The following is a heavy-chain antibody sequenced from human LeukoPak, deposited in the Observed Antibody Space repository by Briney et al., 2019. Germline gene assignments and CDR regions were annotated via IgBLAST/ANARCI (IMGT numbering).Heavy chain of an antibody. CDR2: INHSGST. CDR1: GGSFSGYY. J-gene: IGHJ4*02. V-gene: IGHV4-34*01. CDR3: ARLGWQLGNY. D-gene: IGHD6-6*01. Sequence: PSETLSLTCAVYGGSFSGYYWSWIRQPPGKGLEWIGEINHSGSTNYNPSLKSRVTISVDTSKNQFSLKLSSVTAADTAVYYCARLGWQLGNYWGQGTLVTVSS.